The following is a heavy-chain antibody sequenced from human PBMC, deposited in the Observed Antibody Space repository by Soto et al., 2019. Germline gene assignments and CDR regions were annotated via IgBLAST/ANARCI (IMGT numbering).Heavy chain of an antibody. CDR3: AKAVYYWSYFDY. V-gene: IGHV3-23*01. CDR2: TSGSGGST. J-gene: IGHJ4*02. D-gene: IGHD3-3*01. CDR1: GFTFSSYA. Sequence: PGGSLRLSCAASGFTFSSYAMTWVRQAPGKGLEWVSATSGSGGSTYYADSVKGRFTISRDNSKNTLFLQMNSLRAEDTAVYYCAKAVYYWSYFDYWGQGTLVTVSS.